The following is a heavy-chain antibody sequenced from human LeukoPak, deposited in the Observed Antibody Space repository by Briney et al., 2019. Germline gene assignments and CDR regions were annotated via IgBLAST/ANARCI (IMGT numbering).Heavy chain of an antibody. D-gene: IGHD1-26*01. J-gene: IGHJ4*02. V-gene: IGHV1-18*01. CDR1: GYIFINYG. Sequence: ASVKVSCKASGYIFINYGITWVRQAPGQGLEWMGWISVYNGNTDYAQNLQGRVTMTTDTSTSTVYMELSSLRSEDTAVYYCARGGSGSYSLDYWGQGTLVTVSS. CDR2: ISVYNGNT. CDR3: ARGGSGSYSLDY.